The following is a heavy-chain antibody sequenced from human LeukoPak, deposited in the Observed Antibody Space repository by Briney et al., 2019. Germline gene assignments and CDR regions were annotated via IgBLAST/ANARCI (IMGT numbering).Heavy chain of an antibody. CDR3: ARDPGYSYGPYYFDY. CDR2: ISAYNGNT. Sequence: ASVKVSCKASGYTFTNYGISWVRQAPGQGLEWMGWISAYNGNTNYAQKLQGRVTMTTDTSTSTAYMELKSLRSDDTAVYYCARDPGYSYGPYYFDYWGQGTLVTVSS. V-gene: IGHV1-18*01. CDR1: GYTFTNYG. J-gene: IGHJ4*02. D-gene: IGHD5-18*01.